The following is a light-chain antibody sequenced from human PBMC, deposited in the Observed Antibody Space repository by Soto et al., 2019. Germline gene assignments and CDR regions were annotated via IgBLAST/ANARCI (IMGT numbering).Light chain of an antibody. CDR3: QQYTNWPIT. Sequence: EVVMTQSPATLSVSPGERATLSCRASQTVYNNYLAWYQQKPGQAPRLLIYGVSARATGVPVRFSCSGSGTEYTLTISSLQSEDFAVYYCQQYTNWPITFGQGTRLEIK. V-gene: IGKV3-15*01. CDR2: GVS. J-gene: IGKJ5*01. CDR1: QTVYNN.